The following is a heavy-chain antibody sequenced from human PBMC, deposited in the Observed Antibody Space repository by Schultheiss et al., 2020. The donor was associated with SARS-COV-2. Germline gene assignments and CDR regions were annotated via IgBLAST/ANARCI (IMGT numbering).Heavy chain of an antibody. V-gene: IGHV2-70*17. J-gene: IGHJ4*02. Sequence: SGPTLVKPTETLTLTCTVSGFSLSTSGMCVSWIRQPPGKALEWLARIDWDDDKFYSTSLKTRLTISKDTSKNQVVLIMTNMDPVDTATYYCARMPDYSYYFDYWGQGTLVTVSS. CDR3: ARMPDYSYYFDY. D-gene: IGHD4-11*01. CDR1: GFSLSTSGMC. CDR2: IDWDDDK.